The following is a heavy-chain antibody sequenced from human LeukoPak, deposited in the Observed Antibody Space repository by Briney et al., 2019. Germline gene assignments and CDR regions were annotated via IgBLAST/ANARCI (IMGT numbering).Heavy chain of an antibody. CDR3: AKEYYYGSGSFLAGFFDY. CDR2: ISGSAGST. Sequence: RGSLRLSCAASGFTFSSYAMTWVRQAPGKGLEWVSTISGSAGSTYYADSVKGRFTISRDNSKNTLYLQMNSLRAEDTAVYYCAKEYYYGSGSFLAGFFDYWGQGTLVTVSS. D-gene: IGHD3-10*01. V-gene: IGHV3-23*01. CDR1: GFTFSSYA. J-gene: IGHJ4*02.